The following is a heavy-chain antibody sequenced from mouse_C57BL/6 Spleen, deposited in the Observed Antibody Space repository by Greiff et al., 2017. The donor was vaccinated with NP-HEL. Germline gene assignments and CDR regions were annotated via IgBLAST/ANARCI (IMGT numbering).Heavy chain of an antibody. J-gene: IGHJ2*01. D-gene: IGHD1-2*01. Sequence: VKLQQPGAELVKPGASVKLSCKASGYTFTSYWMHWVKQRPGQGLEWIGMIHPNSGSTNYNEKFKSKATLTVDKSSSTAYMQLSSLTSEDSAVYDCAREKITTAVLDYWGQGTTLTVSA. CDR3: AREKITTAVLDY. CDR2: IHPNSGST. V-gene: IGHV1-64*01. CDR1: GYTFTSYW.